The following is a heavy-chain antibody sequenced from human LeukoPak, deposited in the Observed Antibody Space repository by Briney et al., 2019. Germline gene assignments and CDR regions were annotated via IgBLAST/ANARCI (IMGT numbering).Heavy chain of an antibody. Sequence: ASVKVSCKASGYTFTGYYMHWVRQAPGQGLEWMGWISPNSGGTNYAQKFQGWVTMTRDTSISTAYMELSRLRSDDTAVYYCARTYYYGSGPRDDAFDIWGQGTMVTVSS. CDR1: GYTFTGYY. CDR2: ISPNSGGT. D-gene: IGHD3-10*01. J-gene: IGHJ3*02. V-gene: IGHV1-2*04. CDR3: ARTYYYGSGPRDDAFDI.